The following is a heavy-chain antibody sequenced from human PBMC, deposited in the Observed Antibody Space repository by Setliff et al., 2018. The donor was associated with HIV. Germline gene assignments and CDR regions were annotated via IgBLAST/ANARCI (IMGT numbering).Heavy chain of an antibody. Sequence: GGSLRLSCAASGFTFSAHGMHWVRQAPGKGLEWVAFINYDVSYEYYADSVKGRVTISRDNSKNTVDLQMNSLRPEDTAVYYCAKDGDYANWDYDTFDIWGQGTLVTVSS. CDR3: AKDGDYANWDYDTFDI. D-gene: IGHD1-7*01. V-gene: IGHV3-30*02. CDR1: GFTFSAHG. CDR2: INYDVSYE. J-gene: IGHJ3*02.